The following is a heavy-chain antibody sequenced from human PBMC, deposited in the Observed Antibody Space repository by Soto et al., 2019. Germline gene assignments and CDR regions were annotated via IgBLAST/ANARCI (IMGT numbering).Heavy chain of an antibody. D-gene: IGHD6-13*01. Sequence: GASVKVSCKASGYTITSYSMHRVRQAPGQGPEWMGMINPSGGSSTYAQTFKGRVTMTRDTSRNTVYMELSSLRSDDTAVYFCARPGYSNSWPHWGQGTLVTVSS. CDR2: INPSGGSS. V-gene: IGHV1-46*01. J-gene: IGHJ4*02. CDR3: ARPGYSNSWPH. CDR1: GYTITSYS.